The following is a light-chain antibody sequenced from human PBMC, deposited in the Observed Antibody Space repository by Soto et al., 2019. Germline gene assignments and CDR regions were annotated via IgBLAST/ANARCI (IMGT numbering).Light chain of an antibody. Sequence: EIVMTQSPATLSVSPGERATLSCRASQSISTELAWYQQKPGQPPRLLIYSASTRATGVPARFTGSGSGSDFTLTISGLQSEDFAVYYCQQGHNWPLPFSQGTRLEI. CDR1: QSISTE. CDR3: QQGHNWPLP. V-gene: IGKV3-15*01. CDR2: SAS. J-gene: IGKJ2*01.